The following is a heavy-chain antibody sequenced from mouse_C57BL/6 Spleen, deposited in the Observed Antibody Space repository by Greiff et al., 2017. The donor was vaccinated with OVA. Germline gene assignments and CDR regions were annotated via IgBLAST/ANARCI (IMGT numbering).Heavy chain of an antibody. CDR1: GYSFTDYN. CDR2: INPNYGTT. CDR3: AREGYYYGSSYPFAY. D-gene: IGHD1-1*01. Sequence: EVQLVESGPELVKPGASVKISCKASGYSFTDYNMNWVKQSNGKSLEWIGVINPNYGTTSYNQKFKGKATLTVDQSSSTAYMQLNSLTSEDSAVYYCAREGYYYGSSYPFAYWGKGTLVTVSA. V-gene: IGHV1-39*01. J-gene: IGHJ3*01.